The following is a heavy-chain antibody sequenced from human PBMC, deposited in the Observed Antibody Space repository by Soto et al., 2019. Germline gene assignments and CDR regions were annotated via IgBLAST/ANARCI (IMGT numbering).Heavy chain of an antibody. D-gene: IGHD6-13*01. Sequence: SETLSLTCSFSGDSVTGHYLTWIRQSPEKGLEWIGYMHFTGFSHYNPSLKSRLTISVDRSKNHFTLQLTSVTVADTAVYYCAPGYGNAWYSCWGQGTQVTVSS. CDR3: APGYGNAWYSC. V-gene: IGHV4-59*02. CDR1: GDSVTGHY. CDR2: MHFTGFS. J-gene: IGHJ4*02.